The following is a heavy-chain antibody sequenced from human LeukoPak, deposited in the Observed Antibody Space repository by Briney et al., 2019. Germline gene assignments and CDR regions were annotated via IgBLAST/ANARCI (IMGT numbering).Heavy chain of an antibody. J-gene: IGHJ2*01. D-gene: IGHD2-2*01. Sequence: GGSLRLSCAASGFTFSSYAMHWVRQAPGKGLEWVAVISYDGSNKYYADSVKGRFTISRDNSKNTLYLQMNSLRAEDTAVYYCARGVPVAISNWYFDLWGRGTLVTVSS. CDR1: GFTFSSYA. CDR3: ARGVPVAISNWYFDL. V-gene: IGHV3-30-3*01. CDR2: ISYDGSNK.